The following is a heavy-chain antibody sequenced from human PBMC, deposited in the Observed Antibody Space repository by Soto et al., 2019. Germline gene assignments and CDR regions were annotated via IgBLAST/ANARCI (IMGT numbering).Heavy chain of an antibody. V-gene: IGHV1-18*01. D-gene: IGHD3-22*01. CDR3: ATRLGYYYDSSGYWNY. CDR1: GYTFTSYG. Sequence: ASVKVSCKASGYTFTSYGISWVRQAPGQGLEWMGWISAYNGNTNYAQKLQGRVTMTTDTSTSTAYMELRSLRSDDTAVYYCATRLGYYYDSSGYWNYWGQGTLVTVSS. J-gene: IGHJ4*02. CDR2: ISAYNGNT.